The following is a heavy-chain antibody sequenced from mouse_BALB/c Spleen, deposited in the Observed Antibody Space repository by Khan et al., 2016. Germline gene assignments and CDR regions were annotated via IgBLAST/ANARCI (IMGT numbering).Heavy chain of an antibody. CDR1: GFNIKDTY. V-gene: IGHV14-3*02. Sequence: VQLQESGAELVKPGASVKLSCTASGFNIKDTYMHWVKQRPEQGLEWIGRIDPANGNTRYDPKFKGKATITADTSSNTAYLQLSSLTSEDTAVYSCARSTSNYRDTMDCWGQGSTIIVAS. CDR3: ARSTSNYRDTMDC. CDR2: IDPANGNT. D-gene: IGHD2-5*01. J-gene: IGHJ4*01.